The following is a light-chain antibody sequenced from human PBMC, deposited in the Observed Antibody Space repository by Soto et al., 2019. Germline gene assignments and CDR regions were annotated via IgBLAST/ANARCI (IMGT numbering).Light chain of an antibody. V-gene: IGKV3-20*01. Sequence: EVMMTQSPATLSVSPGERATLSCRASQSVNNNLAWYQQKLGQAPRVLIYGASTRATGIPDRFSGSGSGTDFTLTISRLEPEDFAVYYCQQYGSSPTFGQGTKV. J-gene: IGKJ1*01. CDR2: GAS. CDR1: QSVNNN. CDR3: QQYGSSPT.